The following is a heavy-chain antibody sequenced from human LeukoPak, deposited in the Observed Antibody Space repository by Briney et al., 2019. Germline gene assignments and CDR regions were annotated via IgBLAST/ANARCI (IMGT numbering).Heavy chain of an antibody. CDR1: GFTFSSYS. Sequence: GGSLRLSCAASGFTFSSYSMNWVRQAPGKGLEWVSSISSSGIHISYPDSVKGRFTISRDNAKNSLYLQMNSLRAEDTAVYYCARVGCRGGSCSSRGDYYYGMDVWGQGTTVTVSS. D-gene: IGHD2-15*01. V-gene: IGHV3-21*01. J-gene: IGHJ6*02. CDR2: ISSSGIHI. CDR3: ARVGCRGGSCSSRGDYYYGMDV.